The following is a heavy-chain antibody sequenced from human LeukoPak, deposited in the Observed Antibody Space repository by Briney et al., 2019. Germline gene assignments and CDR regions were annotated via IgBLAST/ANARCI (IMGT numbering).Heavy chain of an antibody. J-gene: IGHJ4*02. CDR3: ANQPSTSPGLCFDF. V-gene: IGHV3-43*01. D-gene: IGHD2-2*01. Sequence: GGSLRLSCAASGFTFDDYAMHWVRQAPGKGLEWVSLISWDGGSTSYADSVKGRFTISRDDSKNSLYLQMNSLRTEDTALYYCANQPSTSPGLCFDFWGQGTLVTVSS. CDR2: ISWDGGST. CDR1: GFTFDDYA.